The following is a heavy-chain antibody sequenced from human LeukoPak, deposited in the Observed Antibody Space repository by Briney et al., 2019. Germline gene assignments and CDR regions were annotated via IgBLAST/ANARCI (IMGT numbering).Heavy chain of an antibody. Sequence: GASVKVSCKASGYTFTSYAMNWVRQAPGQGLEWMGWINTNTGNPTYAQGFTGRFVFSLDTSVSTAYLQISSLKAEDTAVYYCARDLGDFWSGYKDAFDIWGQGTMVTVSS. V-gene: IGHV7-4-1*02. CDR3: ARDLGDFWSGYKDAFDI. J-gene: IGHJ3*02. D-gene: IGHD3-3*01. CDR1: GYTFTSYA. CDR2: INTNTGNP.